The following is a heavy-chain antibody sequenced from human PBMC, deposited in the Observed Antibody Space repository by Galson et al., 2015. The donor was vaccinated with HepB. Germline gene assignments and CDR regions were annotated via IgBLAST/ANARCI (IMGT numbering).Heavy chain of an antibody. CDR1: GDSVSSNSAA. CDR3: ARVIAVAGTNAFDI. J-gene: IGHJ3*02. CDR2: TYYRSKWYN. V-gene: IGHV6-1*01. Sequence: CAISGDSVSSNSAAWNWIRQSPSRGLEWLGRTYYRSKWYNDYAVSVKSRITINPDTSKNQFSLQLNSVTPEDTAVYYCARVIAVAGTNAFDIWGQGTMVTVSS. D-gene: IGHD6-19*01.